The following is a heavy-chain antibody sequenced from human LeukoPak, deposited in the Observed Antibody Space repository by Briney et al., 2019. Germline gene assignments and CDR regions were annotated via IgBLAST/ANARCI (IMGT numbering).Heavy chain of an antibody. CDR3: ATEGCSGGSCPPKFDY. CDR2: FDPEDGET. Sequence: ASVKVSCKVSGYTLTELSMHWVRQASRKWLECMGGFDPEDGETIYAQKFQGRVTMTEDTSTDTAYMELSSLRSEDTAVYYCATEGCSGGSCPPKFDYWGQGTLVTVSS. D-gene: IGHD2-15*01. V-gene: IGHV1-24*01. J-gene: IGHJ4*02. CDR1: GYTLTELS.